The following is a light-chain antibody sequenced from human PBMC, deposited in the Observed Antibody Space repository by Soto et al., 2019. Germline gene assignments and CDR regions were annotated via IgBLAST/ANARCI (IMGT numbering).Light chain of an antibody. CDR2: DVS. J-gene: IGLJ2*01. CDR1: SSDVGCYNY. V-gene: IGLV2-14*01. CDR3: SSYTSSSPLV. Sequence: QSALTQPASVSGSPGQSITISCTGTSSDVGCYNYVSWYQQHPGKAPKLMIYDVSNRPSGVSNRFSGSKSGNTASLTISGLQAEDEADYYGSSYTSSSPLVFGGGTKLTLL.